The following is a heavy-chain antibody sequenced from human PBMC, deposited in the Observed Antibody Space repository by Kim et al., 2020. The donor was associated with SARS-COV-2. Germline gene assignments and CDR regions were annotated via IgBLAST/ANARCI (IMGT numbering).Heavy chain of an antibody. J-gene: IGHJ5*02. CDR3: ARAVAGRNWFDP. Sequence: DYAVSVKSRITIDPATSKNPFSLHLNSVTPEDTAVYYCARAVAGRNWFDPWGQGTLVTVSS. V-gene: IGHV6-1*01. D-gene: IGHD6-19*01.